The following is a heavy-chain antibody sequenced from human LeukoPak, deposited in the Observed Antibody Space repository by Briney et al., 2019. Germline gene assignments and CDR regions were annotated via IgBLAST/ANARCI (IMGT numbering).Heavy chain of an antibody. CDR3: ARLSANSSAYFFDY. Sequence: GGPLRLSCAASGFTVGSNYMSWVRQAPGKGLEWVSIIYRGGSTNYADSVKGRFTISRDTSKNTLYLQMNSLRAEDTAVYYCARLSANSSAYFFDYWGQGTLVTVSS. V-gene: IGHV3-66*04. J-gene: IGHJ4*02. CDR1: GFTVGSNY. D-gene: IGHD3-22*01. CDR2: IYRGGST.